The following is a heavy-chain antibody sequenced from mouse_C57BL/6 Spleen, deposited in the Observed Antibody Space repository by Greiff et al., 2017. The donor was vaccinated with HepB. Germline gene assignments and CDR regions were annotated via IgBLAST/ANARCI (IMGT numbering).Heavy chain of an antibody. CDR3: AREGDYYGSSYVYYAMDY. J-gene: IGHJ4*01. CDR1: GYTFTDYY. CDR2: IYPGSGNT. V-gene: IGHV1-76*01. D-gene: IGHD1-1*01. Sequence: VQLQQSGAELVRPGASVKLSCKASGYTFTDYYINWVKQRPGQGLEWIARIYPGSGNTYYNEKFKGKATLTAEKSSSTAYMQLSSLTSEDSAVYFCAREGDYYGSSYVYYAMDYWGQRTSVTVSS.